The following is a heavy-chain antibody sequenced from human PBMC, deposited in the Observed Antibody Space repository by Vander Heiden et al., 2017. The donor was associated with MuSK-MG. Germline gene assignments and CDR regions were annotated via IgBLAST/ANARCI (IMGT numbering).Heavy chain of an antibody. V-gene: IGHV3-23*01. D-gene: IGHD1-26*01. J-gene: IGHJ4*02. CDR1: GFTFRIYA. CDR3: AKGRSWVLTPLVVDS. CDR2: IRGSGAST. Sequence: EVQLLESGGGLVQPGGSLRLSCVASGFTFRIYAMSWVRQPPGKGLVLVSGIRGSGASTQSADAVNGRFTISRDNSKNTLYMQMNSLRDEDTAIYYCAKGRSWVLTPLVVDSWGQGTLVTLSS.